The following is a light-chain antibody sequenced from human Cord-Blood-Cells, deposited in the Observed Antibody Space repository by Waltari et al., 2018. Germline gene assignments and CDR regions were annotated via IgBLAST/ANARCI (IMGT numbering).Light chain of an antibody. V-gene: IGKV1-5*03. CDR3: QQYNSYSRT. CDR2: KAS. Sequence: DIRMTQSPSTLSASVGDRVTITCRASQSISSWLAWYQQKPGKAPKLLIYKASSLESGVPSRFSGSGSGTEFTLTTSSLQPDDFATYYCQQYNSYSRTFGQGTKVEIK. CDR1: QSISSW. J-gene: IGKJ1*01.